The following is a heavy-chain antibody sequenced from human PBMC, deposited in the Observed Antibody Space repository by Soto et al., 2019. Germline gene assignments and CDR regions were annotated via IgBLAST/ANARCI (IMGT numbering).Heavy chain of an antibody. V-gene: IGHV1-69*14. J-gene: IGHJ4*01. Sequence: QVQLVQSGAEVKKPGSSVKVSCKASGGTFSSYAISWVRQAPGQGLEWMGGINPIFGTANHAQKSQGRVMIHVGKCPCRTSSDLRGPRSGNTAALYFAGLPVDDLRDYNWCNWALGTPVVVST. CDR1: GGTFSSYA. CDR3: AGLPVDDLRDYNWCN. CDR2: INPIFGTA. D-gene: IGHD1-20*01.